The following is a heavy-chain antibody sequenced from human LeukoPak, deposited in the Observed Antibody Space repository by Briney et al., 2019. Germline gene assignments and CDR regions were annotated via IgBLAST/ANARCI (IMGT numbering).Heavy chain of an antibody. D-gene: IGHD2-21*02. CDR2: IKQDESKT. CDR3: ARDASLYCAGDTCYWAFDH. CDR1: GFTFSSYA. Sequence: AGGSLRLSCAASGFTFSSYAMSWVRQAPGKGPEWVANIKQDESKTYYVDSVKGRFTISRDNAKNSLFLQMNSLRAEDTAVYYCARDASLYCAGDTCYWAFDHWGQGTLVTISS. J-gene: IGHJ4*02. V-gene: IGHV3-7*01.